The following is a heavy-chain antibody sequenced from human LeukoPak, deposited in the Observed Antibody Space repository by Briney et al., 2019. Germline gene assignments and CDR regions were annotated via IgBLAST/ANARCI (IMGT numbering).Heavy chain of an antibody. CDR2: INPNSGGT. CDR3: ARDDITSSSSWPSLYYYYGMDV. Sequence: ASVKVSCKASGYTFTGYYMHWVRQAPGQGLEWMGWINPNSGGTNYAQKFQGRVTMTRDTSISTAYMELSSLRSEDTAVYYCARDDITSSSSWPSLYYYYGMDVWGQGTTVTVSS. J-gene: IGHJ6*02. CDR1: GYTFTGYY. D-gene: IGHD6-13*01. V-gene: IGHV1-2*02.